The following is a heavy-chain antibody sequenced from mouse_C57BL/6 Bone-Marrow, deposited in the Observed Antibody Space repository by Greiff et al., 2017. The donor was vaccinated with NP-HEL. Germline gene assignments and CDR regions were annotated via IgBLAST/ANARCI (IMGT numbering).Heavy chain of an antibody. D-gene: IGHD1-1*01. V-gene: IGHV14-4*01. CDR1: GFNIKDDY. J-gene: IGHJ2*01. CDR3: TFYYYGSSFYCDY. Sequence: VQLQQSGAELVRPGASVKLSCTASGFNIKDDYMHWVKQRPEQGLEWIGWIDPENGDTEYASKFQGKATITADTSSNTAYLQLSSLTSEDTAVYYCTFYYYGSSFYCDYWGQGTTLTVSS. CDR2: IDPENGDT.